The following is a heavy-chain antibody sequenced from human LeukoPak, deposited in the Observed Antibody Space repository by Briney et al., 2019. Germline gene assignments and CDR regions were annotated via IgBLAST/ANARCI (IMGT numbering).Heavy chain of an antibody. CDR2: ISYDGNDK. CDR3: AKSTAPAGYYLDY. D-gene: IGHD2-2*01. CDR1: GFTFSTYG. J-gene: IGHJ4*02. Sequence: GGSLRLSCAASGFTFSTYGVHWVRQVPGKGLEWVAIISYDGNDKDYADSVRGRFTISRDNSKNTLYLQMNSLRGEDTAVYYCAKSTAPAGYYLDYWGQGILVTVSS. V-gene: IGHV3-30*18.